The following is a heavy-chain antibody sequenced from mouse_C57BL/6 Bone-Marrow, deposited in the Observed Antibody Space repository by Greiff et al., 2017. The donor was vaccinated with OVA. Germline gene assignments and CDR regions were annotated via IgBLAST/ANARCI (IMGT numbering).Heavy chain of an antibody. CDR2: IDPANGNT. V-gene: IGHV14-3*01. CDR1: GFNIKNTY. CDR3: ARGGGIYDGYYYWYFDV. D-gene: IGHD2-3*01. Sequence: VQLKESVAELVRPGASVKLSCTASGFNIKNTYMHWVKQRPEQGLEWIGRIDPANGNTKYAPKFQGKATITADTSSNTAYLQLSSLTSEDTAIYYCARGGGIYDGYYYWYFDVWGTGTTVTVSS. J-gene: IGHJ1*03.